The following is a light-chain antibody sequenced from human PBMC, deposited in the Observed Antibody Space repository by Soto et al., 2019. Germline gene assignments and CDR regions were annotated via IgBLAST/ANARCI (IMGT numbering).Light chain of an antibody. CDR2: GAS. CDR1: QSIISSY. CDR3: QQYNNWPQT. Sequence: EVVLTQSPGTLSLSPGERATLSCRASQSIISSYLAWYQQKPGQAPRLLIYGASTRATGIPARFSGSGSGTEFTLTISSLQSEDFAVYYCQQYNNWPQTFGQGTKVEI. V-gene: IGKV3-15*01. J-gene: IGKJ1*01.